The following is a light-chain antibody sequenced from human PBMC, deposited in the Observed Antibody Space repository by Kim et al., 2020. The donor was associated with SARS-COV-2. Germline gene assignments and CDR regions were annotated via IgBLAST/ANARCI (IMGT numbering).Light chain of an antibody. CDR2: DAS. CDR1: QSVSSY. J-gene: IGKJ4*01. CDR3: QQRSNWHT. Sequence: EIVLTQSPATLSLSPGERATLSCRASQSVSSYLAWYQQKPGQAPRLLIYDASNRATGIPARFSGSGSGTDFTLTISSLEPEDFAVYYCQQRSNWHTFGGGTKVEI. V-gene: IGKV3-11*01.